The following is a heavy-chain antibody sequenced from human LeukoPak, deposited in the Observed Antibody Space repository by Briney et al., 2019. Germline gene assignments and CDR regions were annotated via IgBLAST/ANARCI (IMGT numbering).Heavy chain of an antibody. V-gene: IGHV3-30*03. CDR3: ARDLSPVVRASPMGY. CDR1: GFTFTTYG. J-gene: IGHJ4*02. Sequence: GGSLRLSCAASGFTFTTYGMHWVRQSPGKGLEWVALITYDGYYKYYSDSVKGRFTISSDTSKSTLYLQMNSLRAEDTAVYYCARDLSPVVRASPMGYWGQGTLVTVSS. CDR2: ITYDGYYK. D-gene: IGHD3-10*01.